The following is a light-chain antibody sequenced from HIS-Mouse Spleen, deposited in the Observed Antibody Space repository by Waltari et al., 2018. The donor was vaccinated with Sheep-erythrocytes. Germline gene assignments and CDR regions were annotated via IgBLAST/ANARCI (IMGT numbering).Light chain of an antibody. J-gene: IGKJ5*01. CDR2: DAS. CDR3: QQRSNWPPT. CDR1: QSVSSY. V-gene: IGKV3-11*01. Sequence: EIVLTQSPATLSLSPGDRATLPCRASQSVSSYLAWYQQKPGQAPRPLIYDASNRATGIPARFSGSGSGTDFTLTISSLEPEDFAVYYCQQRSNWPPTFGQGTRLEIK.